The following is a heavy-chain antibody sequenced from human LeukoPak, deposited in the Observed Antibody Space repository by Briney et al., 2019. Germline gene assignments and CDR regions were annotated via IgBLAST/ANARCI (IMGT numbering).Heavy chain of an antibody. CDR1: GGSFSGYY. V-gene: IGHV4-34*01. CDR2: INHSGST. CDR3: ARTFSSGWYPTGEYYYYGMDV. D-gene: IGHD6-19*01. J-gene: IGHJ6*04. Sequence: PSETLSLTCGVYGGSFSGYYWSWIRQPPGKGLEWIGEINHSGSTNYNPSLKSRVTISVDTSKNQFSLKLSSVTAADTAVYYCARTFSSGWYPTGEYYYYGMDVWGKGTTVTVSS.